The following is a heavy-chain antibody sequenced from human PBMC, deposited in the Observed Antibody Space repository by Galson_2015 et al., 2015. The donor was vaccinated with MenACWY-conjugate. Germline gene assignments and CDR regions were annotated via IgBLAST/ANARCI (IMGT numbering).Heavy chain of an antibody. CDR3: ARPAPTYYYGSGSPVFDY. D-gene: IGHD3-10*01. CDR1: GFTFSSYA. V-gene: IGHV3-30*04. J-gene: IGHJ4*02. Sequence: SLRLSCAASGFTFSSYAMHWVRQAPGKGLEWVAVISYDGSNKYYADSVKGRFTISRDNSKNTLYLQMNSPRAEDTAVYYCARPAPTYYYGSGSPVFDYWGQGTLVTVSS. CDR2: ISYDGSNK.